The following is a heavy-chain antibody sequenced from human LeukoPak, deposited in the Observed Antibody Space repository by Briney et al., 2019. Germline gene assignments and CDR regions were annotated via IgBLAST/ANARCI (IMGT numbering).Heavy chain of an antibody. V-gene: IGHV3-53*01. CDR3: ARGLSGYASSLGY. D-gene: IGHD6-6*01. CDR2: IYSGGNT. CDR1: AFTVSSNS. Sequence: PGGSLRLSCTVYAFTVSSNSWSWDRPAPGKGLEWVSFIYSGGNTHYSDSMTGRFTISRDDSKNTLYLQMNSLRAEDTAVYYCARGLSGYASSLGYWGQGTLVTVSA. J-gene: IGHJ4*02.